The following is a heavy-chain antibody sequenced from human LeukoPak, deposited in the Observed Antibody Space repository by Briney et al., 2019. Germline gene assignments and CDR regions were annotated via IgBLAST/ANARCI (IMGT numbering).Heavy chain of an antibody. CDR1: GGSISDYY. J-gene: IGHJ4*02. Sequence: SETLSLTCTVSGGSISDYYWTWIRQPPGKGLEWIGYIYYSGSTNYNPSLESRVTISINTSKNQFSLKLSSVTAADTAVYYCARGVEAYDSSTYYFFDYWGQGTLVTVSS. CDR2: IYYSGST. V-gene: IGHV4-59*12. CDR3: ARGVEAYDSSTYYFFDY. D-gene: IGHD3-10*01.